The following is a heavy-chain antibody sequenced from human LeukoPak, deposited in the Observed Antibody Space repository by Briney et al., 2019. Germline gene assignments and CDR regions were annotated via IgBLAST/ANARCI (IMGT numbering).Heavy chain of an antibody. CDR3: ARLVVEDIVVVVAFLSYPLGGMDV. J-gene: IGHJ6*02. CDR1: GYTFTSYG. Sequence: GASVKVSCKASGYTFTSYGISWVRQAPGQGLEGMGWISAYNGNTNYAQKLQGRVTMTTDTSTSTAYMELRSLRSDDTAVYYCARLVVEDIVVVVAFLSYPLGGMDVWGQGTTVTVSS. V-gene: IGHV1-18*01. CDR2: ISAYNGNT. D-gene: IGHD2-15*01.